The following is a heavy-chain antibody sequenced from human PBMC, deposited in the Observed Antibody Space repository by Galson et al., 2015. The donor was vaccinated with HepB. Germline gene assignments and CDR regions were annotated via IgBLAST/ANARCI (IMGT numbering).Heavy chain of an antibody. CDR3: AKVAILGATPHYFDY. Sequence: SLRLSCAASGFTFSSYNMNWVRQAPGKGLDWISYISATGTTIYYADSVKGRFTISRDNAKNTLFLQMSSLRVDDTAMYYCAKVAILGATPHYFDYCGQGTLVTVSS. V-gene: IGHV3-48*01. D-gene: IGHD3-16*01. CDR1: GFTFSSYN. J-gene: IGHJ4*02. CDR2: ISATGTTI.